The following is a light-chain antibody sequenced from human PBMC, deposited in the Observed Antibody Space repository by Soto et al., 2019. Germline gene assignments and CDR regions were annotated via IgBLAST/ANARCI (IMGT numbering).Light chain of an antibody. CDR2: EVT. V-gene: IGLV2-14*01. Sequence: QSALTQPASVSGSPGQSITISCTGTGSDVGGYDYVSWYQHHPGKAPKVMIYEVTNRPSGVSNRFSGSKSGNTASLTISGLQAEDEADYYCSSYTSKSSLIFGGGTKLTVL. CDR3: SSYTSKSSLI. J-gene: IGLJ2*01. CDR1: GSDVGGYDY.